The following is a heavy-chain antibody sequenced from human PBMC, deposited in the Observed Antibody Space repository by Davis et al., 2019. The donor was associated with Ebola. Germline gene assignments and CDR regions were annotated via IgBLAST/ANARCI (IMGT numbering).Heavy chain of an antibody. J-gene: IGHJ4*02. CDR1: GGSVSSGGYY. Sequence: SETLSLTCTVSGGSVSSGGYYWNWIRQPPGKGLEWIGYIYYSGSTDYSPSLRGRVTISLDTSKNQFSLSLSSVTAADTAVYYCARVNPIAAAGTWGQGTLVTVSS. CDR3: ARVNPIAAAGT. CDR2: IYYSGST. V-gene: IGHV4-61*08. D-gene: IGHD6-13*01.